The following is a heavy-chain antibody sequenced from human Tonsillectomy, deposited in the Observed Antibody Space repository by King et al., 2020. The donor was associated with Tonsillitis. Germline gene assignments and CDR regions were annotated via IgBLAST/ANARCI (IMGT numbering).Heavy chain of an antibody. CDR2: IYHSGST. Sequence: VQLQESGPGLVKPSETLSLTCTVSGYSISSGYYWGWIRQPPGKGLEWIGSIYHSGSTYYNPSLKSRVTISVDTSKNQCSLKLSSVTAADTAVYYCARAHGDYGELDYWGQGTLVTVSS. CDR3: ARAHGDYGELDY. J-gene: IGHJ4*02. CDR1: GYSISSGYY. D-gene: IGHD4-17*01. V-gene: IGHV4-38-2*02.